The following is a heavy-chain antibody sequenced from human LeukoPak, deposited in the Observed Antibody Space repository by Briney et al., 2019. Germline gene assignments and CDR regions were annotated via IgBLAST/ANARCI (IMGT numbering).Heavy chain of an antibody. CDR1: GFTVSSDS. CDR3: AKDLRGATRPEYYYYYYMDV. CDR2: IYSGGST. J-gene: IGHJ6*03. D-gene: IGHD5-12*01. Sequence: GGSLRLSCTVSGFTVSSDSMSWVRQAPGKGLEWVSFIYSGGSTHYSDSVKGRFTISRDNSKNTLYLQMNSLRAADTAVYYCAKDLRGATRPEYYYYYYMDVWGKGTTVTISS. V-gene: IGHV3-53*05.